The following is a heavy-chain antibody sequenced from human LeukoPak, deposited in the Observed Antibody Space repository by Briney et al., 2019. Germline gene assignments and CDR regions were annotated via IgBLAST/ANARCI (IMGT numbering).Heavy chain of an antibody. CDR2: IFYSGST. CDR1: GGSINSYGYY. J-gene: IGHJ4*02. CDR3: ARQGVGATDF. D-gene: IGHD1-26*01. Sequence: XETLSLTCSVSGGSINSYGYYWAWIRQPPGKRPEWIGSIFYSGSTHYNPSLQSRITISADTSKGQFSLKLSSVTAADTAVYYCARQGVGATDFWGQGSLVTVSS. V-gene: IGHV4-39*01.